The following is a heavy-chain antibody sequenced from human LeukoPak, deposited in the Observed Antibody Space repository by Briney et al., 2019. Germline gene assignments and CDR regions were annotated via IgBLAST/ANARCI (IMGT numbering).Heavy chain of an antibody. V-gene: IGHV3-23*01. J-gene: IGHJ4*02. CDR2: ISTSGRT. Sequence: PGGSLRLSGAASGFTFNSHAINWVRQAPGKGRVWVSAISTSGRTYYADSVKGRFTISRDNSKNMVHLQMNSLRAEDTAVYYCAKVDPPAGSGSYYNYDYWGQGTLVTVSS. CDR3: AKVDPPAGSGSYYNYDY. CDR1: GFTFNSHA. D-gene: IGHD3-10*01.